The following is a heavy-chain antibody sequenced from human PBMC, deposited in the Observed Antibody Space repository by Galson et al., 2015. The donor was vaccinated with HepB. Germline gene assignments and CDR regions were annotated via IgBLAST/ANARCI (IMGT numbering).Heavy chain of an antibody. CDR2: TYYRPKWYN. J-gene: IGHJ3*02. V-gene: IGHV6-1*01. D-gene: IGHD1-1*01. CDR3: AREVSATGTVDI. CDR1: GDSVSTNSAA. Sequence: CAISGDSVSTNSAAWNWIRQSPSRGLEWLGRTYYRPKWYNGYAVSVKSRIVINADTSKNQFSLRLNSVTPEDTAVYYCAREVSATGTVDIWGQGTMITVSS.